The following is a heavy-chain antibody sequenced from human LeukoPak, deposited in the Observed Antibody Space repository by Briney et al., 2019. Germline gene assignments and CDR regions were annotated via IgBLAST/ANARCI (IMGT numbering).Heavy chain of an antibody. CDR2: IKQDGSEQ. D-gene: IGHD2-15*01. CDR1: GFTFSSYW. CDR3: ARGAGSIDY. J-gene: IGHJ4*02. V-gene: IGHV3-7*04. Sequence: GGSLRLSCAASGFTFSSYWMSWVRQAPGKGLEWVANIKQDGSEQYYVDSVKARFTISRDSAKNSLYLQMNSLRAEDTAVYYCARGAGSIDYWGQGTLVTVSS.